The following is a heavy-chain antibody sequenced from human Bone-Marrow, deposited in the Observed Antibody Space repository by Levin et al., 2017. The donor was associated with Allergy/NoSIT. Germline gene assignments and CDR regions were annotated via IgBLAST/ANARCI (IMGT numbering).Heavy chain of an antibody. Sequence: SCSVSGLSIEDYVMHWVRQVPGKGLEWVAGINWNSDQIDYAGSVQGRFTISRDNAKNSLFLQMSSLRVDDTAVYYCSALASRAYWGQGTLVTVS. CDR2: INWNSDQI. CDR1: GLSIEDYV. D-gene: IGHD3-3*02. J-gene: IGHJ4*02. V-gene: IGHV3-9*01. CDR3: SALASRAY.